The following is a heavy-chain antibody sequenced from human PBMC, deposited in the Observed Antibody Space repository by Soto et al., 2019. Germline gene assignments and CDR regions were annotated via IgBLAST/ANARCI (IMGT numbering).Heavy chain of an antibody. CDR1: GFTFSSYG. Sequence: GGSLRLSCAASGFTFSSYGMHWVRQAPGKGLEWVAVISYDGSNKYYADSVKGRFTISRDNSKNTLYLQMNSLRAEDTAVYYRAKDRIAVAGTVIDYWGQGTLVTVSS. J-gene: IGHJ4*02. D-gene: IGHD6-19*01. CDR3: AKDRIAVAGTVIDY. V-gene: IGHV3-30*18. CDR2: ISYDGSNK.